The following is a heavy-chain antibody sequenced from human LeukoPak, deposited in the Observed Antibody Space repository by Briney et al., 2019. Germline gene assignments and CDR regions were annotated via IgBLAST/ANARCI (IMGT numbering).Heavy chain of an antibody. D-gene: IGHD6-13*01. CDR3: ASKERKAAAANGSY. Sequence: KPGGSLRISCAASGFTFSSYSMNWVRQPPGKGLQWVSSISSSSSYIYYADSVKGRFTISRDNAKNSLYLQMNSLRAEDTAVYYCASKERKAAAANGSYWGQGTLVTVSS. CDR1: GFTFSSYS. J-gene: IGHJ4*02. CDR2: ISSSSSYI. V-gene: IGHV3-21*01.